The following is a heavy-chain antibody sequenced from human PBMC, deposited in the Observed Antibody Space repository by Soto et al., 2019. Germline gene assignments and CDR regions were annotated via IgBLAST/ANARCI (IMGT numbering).Heavy chain of an antibody. CDR2: ISGSGGST. D-gene: IGHD3-3*01. CDR3: ARKYYDFWSGPYGMDV. J-gene: IGHJ6*02. CDR1: GFTFSSYA. V-gene: IGHV3-23*01. Sequence: PGGSLRLSCAASGFTFSSYAMSWVRQAPGKGLEWVSAISGSGGSTYYADSVKGRFTISRDNSKNTMYLQMNSLRAEDTAVYYCARKYYDFWSGPYGMDVWGQGTTVTVSS.